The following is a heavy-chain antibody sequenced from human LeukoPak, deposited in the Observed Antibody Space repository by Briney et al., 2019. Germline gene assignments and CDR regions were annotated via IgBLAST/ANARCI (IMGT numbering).Heavy chain of an antibody. V-gene: IGHV4-59*12. CDR1: GGSISSYY. D-gene: IGHD5-24*01. J-gene: IGHJ6*03. Sequence: SETLSLTCTVSGGSISSYYWSWIRQPPGKGLEWIGYIYYSGSTNYNPSLKSRVTISVDTSKNQFSLKLSSVTAADTAVYYCARAPTNYYYYYMDVWGKGTTVTVSS. CDR2: IYYSGST. CDR3: ARAPTNYYYYYMDV.